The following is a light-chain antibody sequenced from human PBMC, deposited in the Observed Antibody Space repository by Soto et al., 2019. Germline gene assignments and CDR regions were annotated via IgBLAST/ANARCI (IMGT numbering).Light chain of an antibody. CDR1: QGIISY. V-gene: IGKV1-39*01. CDR2: VAS. CDR3: QQTHSVPYT. J-gene: IGKJ5*01. Sequence: DMQMTQSQSSPSASGGDRVTITCLSSQGIISYVSWYQQRPGQAPKLLVIVASTLRTVVPSRFSASGSGPDLALSSSNLKPEDLASYYCQQTHSVPYTFGHGNRLE.